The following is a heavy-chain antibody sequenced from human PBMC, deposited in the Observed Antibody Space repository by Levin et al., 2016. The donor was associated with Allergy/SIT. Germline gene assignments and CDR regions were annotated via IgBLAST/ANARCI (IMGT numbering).Heavy chain of an antibody. V-gene: IGHV1-69*01. Sequence: WVRQAPGQGLEWMGGIIPIFGTANYAQKFQGRVTITADESTSTAYMELSSLRSEDTAVYLPPGRAGYDILTGYRYYYYYYMDVWGKGTTVTVSS. CDR3: PGRAGYDILTGYRYYYYYYMDV. J-gene: IGHJ6*03. D-gene: IGHD3-9*01. CDR2: IIPIFGTA.